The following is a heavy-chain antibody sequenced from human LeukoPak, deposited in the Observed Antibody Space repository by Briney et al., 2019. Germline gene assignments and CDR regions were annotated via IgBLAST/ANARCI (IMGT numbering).Heavy chain of an antibody. Sequence: GASVKASCKASGDTFSTYSICWVRQAPGQGLEWMGGIIPIFNTANYAQKFQGRVTITADKSTSTVYLELSSLTSEDTAVFYCVRVVAAGTYFDYWGQGTLVTVSS. CDR3: VRVVAAGTYFDY. J-gene: IGHJ4*02. CDR1: GDTFSTYS. V-gene: IGHV1-69*06. CDR2: IIPIFNTA. D-gene: IGHD6-13*01.